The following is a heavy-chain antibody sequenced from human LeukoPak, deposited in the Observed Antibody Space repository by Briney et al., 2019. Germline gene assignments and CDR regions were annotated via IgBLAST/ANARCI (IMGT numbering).Heavy chain of an antibody. Sequence: GASVKVSCKASGYTFTGYYMHWVRQAPGQGLEWMGWINPNSGGTNYAQRFQGRVTMTRDTSISTAYMELSRLRSDDTAVYYCARTYYYDSSGYHHWGQGTLVTVSS. CDR2: INPNSGGT. D-gene: IGHD3-22*01. CDR3: ARTYYYDSSGYHH. CDR1: GYTFTGYY. J-gene: IGHJ5*02. V-gene: IGHV1-2*02.